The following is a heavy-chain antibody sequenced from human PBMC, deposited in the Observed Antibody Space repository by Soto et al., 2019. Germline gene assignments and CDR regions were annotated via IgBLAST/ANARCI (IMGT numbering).Heavy chain of an antibody. J-gene: IGHJ5*02. CDR3: ARHYDFWSGYYPGTRPNWFDP. V-gene: IGHV4-39*01. CDR2: IYYSGST. Sequence: QLQLQESGPGLVKPSETLSLTCTVSGGSISSSSYYWGWIRQPPGKGLEWIGSIYYSGSTYYNPSLKSRVTISVDTSKNQFSLKLSSVTAADTAVYYCARHYDFWSGYYPGTRPNWFDPWGQGTLVTVSS. CDR1: GGSISSSSYY. D-gene: IGHD3-3*01.